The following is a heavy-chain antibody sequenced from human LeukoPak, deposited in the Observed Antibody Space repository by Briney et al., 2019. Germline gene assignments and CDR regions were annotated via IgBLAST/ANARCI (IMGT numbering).Heavy chain of an antibody. D-gene: IGHD3-10*01. J-gene: IGHJ5*02. CDR3: ARGPDGSGNYRWFDP. Sequence: ASVKVSCKASGYTFTSYDINWVRQATGQGLEWMGWMNSNSGNTGYAQKLQGRVTMTRNTSISTAYMELSSLRSEDTAVYYCARGPDGSGNYRWFDPWGQGTLVTVSS. CDR1: GYTFTSYD. CDR2: MNSNSGNT. V-gene: IGHV1-8*01.